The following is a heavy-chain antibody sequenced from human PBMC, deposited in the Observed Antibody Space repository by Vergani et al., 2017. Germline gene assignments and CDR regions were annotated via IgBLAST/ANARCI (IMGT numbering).Heavy chain of an antibody. Sequence: QVQLVQSGAEVKKPGASVKVSCKASGYTFTSYAMHWVRQAPGQRLEWMGWINTGNGNTKYSQKFQGRVTITRDTSASTAYMELSSLRSEDTAVYFCATQYYYDSSGYRILDYWGQGTLVTVSS. V-gene: IGHV1-3*04. CDR1: GYTFTSYA. J-gene: IGHJ4*02. CDR2: INTGNGNT. D-gene: IGHD3-22*01. CDR3: ATQYYYDSSGYRILDY.